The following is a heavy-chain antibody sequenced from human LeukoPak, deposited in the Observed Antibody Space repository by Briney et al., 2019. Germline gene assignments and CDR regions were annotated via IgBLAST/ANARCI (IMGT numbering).Heavy chain of an antibody. Sequence: GGSLRLSCAASGLTVTNNHMTWVRQAPGKGLEWVSVIQSGGSTYYADSVKGRFTISKDNSKNTLYLQMSNMRAEDSAVDYGARRAVTNQFDTWGQGTLVTVSS. CDR3: ARRAVTNQFDT. D-gene: IGHD4-17*01. CDR2: IQSGGST. CDR1: GLTVTNNH. J-gene: IGHJ4*02. V-gene: IGHV3-66*02.